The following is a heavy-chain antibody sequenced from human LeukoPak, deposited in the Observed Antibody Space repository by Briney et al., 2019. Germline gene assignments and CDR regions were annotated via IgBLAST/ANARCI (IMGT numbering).Heavy chain of an antibody. CDR3: ARVRGYSYGELDY. D-gene: IGHD5-18*01. CDR1: GVSISSGGYY. Sequence: SETLSLTCTVSGVSISSGGYYWSWVRQHPGKGLEWIGHISYSGSTYYNPSLNSRVTISVGTSKTQFSLKLSSVTAADTAVYYCARVRGYSYGELDYWGLGFLVTVSS. V-gene: IGHV4-31*03. J-gene: IGHJ4*02. CDR2: ISYSGST.